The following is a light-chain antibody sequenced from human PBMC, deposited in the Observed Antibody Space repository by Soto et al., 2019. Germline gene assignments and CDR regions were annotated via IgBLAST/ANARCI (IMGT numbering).Light chain of an antibody. J-gene: IGKJ1*01. Sequence: DIQMTQSPSTLSASVGDRVTITCRASQSISSWLAWYQQKPGKAPKLLIYKASNLESGVPSRFSDSGSGTEFTLTISSLQPDDFATYYCQQYNSYPWTFGQGTKVEIK. V-gene: IGKV1-5*03. CDR1: QSISSW. CDR2: KAS. CDR3: QQYNSYPWT.